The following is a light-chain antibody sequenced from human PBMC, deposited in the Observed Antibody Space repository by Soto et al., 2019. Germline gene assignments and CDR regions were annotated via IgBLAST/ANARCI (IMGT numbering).Light chain of an antibody. Sequence: IQLTQSPSSLSASVGDRVTITCRASQGINNFLAWYQQRPGKAPQLLVYGASTLQSGVPSRFSGSGSGTDFTLTISSLQPEDFATYYCQQLSNFRFPFGQGTKLDIK. CDR2: GAS. CDR3: QQLSNFRFP. CDR1: QGINNF. J-gene: IGKJ2*01. V-gene: IGKV1-9*01.